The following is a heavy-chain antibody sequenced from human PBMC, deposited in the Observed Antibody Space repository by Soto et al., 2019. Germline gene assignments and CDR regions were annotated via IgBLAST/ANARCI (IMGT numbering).Heavy chain of an antibody. CDR1: GFTFSDYY. D-gene: IGHD6-13*01. CDR2: IVSSSSYT. CDR3: ARLRASTWYMGGYLDY. V-gene: IGHV3-11*06. Sequence: GGSLRLSCAASGFTFSDYYMSWIRQAPGKGLEWVSYIVSSSSYTNYADSVKGRFTISRDNAKNSLYLEMNSLRAEDTAVYYCARLRASTWYMGGYLDYWGQGTLVTVSS. J-gene: IGHJ4*02.